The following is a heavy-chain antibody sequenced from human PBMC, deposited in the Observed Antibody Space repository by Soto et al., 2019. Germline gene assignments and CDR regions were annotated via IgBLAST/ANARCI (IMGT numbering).Heavy chain of an antibody. V-gene: IGHV5-51*01. CDR3: ARYSSSWYF. Sequence: VDALKISGKGCGYSFTSYWIGSVRQMPGKGLEWMGIIYPGDSDTRYSPSFQGQVTISADKSISTAYLQWSSLKASDTAMYYCARYSSSWYFWGQGTLVTVSS. J-gene: IGHJ4*02. D-gene: IGHD6-13*01. CDR1: GYSFTSYW. CDR2: IYPGDSDT.